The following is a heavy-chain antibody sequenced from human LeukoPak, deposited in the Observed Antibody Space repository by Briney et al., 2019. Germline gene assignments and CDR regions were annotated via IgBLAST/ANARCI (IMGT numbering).Heavy chain of an antibody. J-gene: IGHJ4*02. CDR2: INPNSGGT. CDR1: GYTFTGYY. Sequence: ASVKVSCKASGYTFTGYYMHWVRQAPGQGLEWMGWINPNSGGTNYAQKFQGRVTMTRDMSTSTVYMELSSLRSEDTAVYYCARVGGPNDYWGQGTLVTVSS. D-gene: IGHD3-16*01. V-gene: IGHV1-2*02. CDR3: ARVGGPNDY.